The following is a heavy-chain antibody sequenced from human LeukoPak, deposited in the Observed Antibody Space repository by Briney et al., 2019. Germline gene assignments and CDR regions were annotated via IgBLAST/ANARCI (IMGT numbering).Heavy chain of an antibody. J-gene: IGHJ4*02. CDR3: AKGEGGDSGWYGDY. D-gene: IGHD6-19*01. CDR1: GFIFSSYG. V-gene: IGHV3-30*18. Sequence: PGGSLRLSCAASGFIFSSYGMHWVRQAPGKGLEWVAVISYDGTNKYYADSVKGRFTISRDNSKNTLFLQMNSLRAEDTAVYYCAKGEGGDSGWYGDYWGQGTLVTVSS. CDR2: ISYDGTNK.